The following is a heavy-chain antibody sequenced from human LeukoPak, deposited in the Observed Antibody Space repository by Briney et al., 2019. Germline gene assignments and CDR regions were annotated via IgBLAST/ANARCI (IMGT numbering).Heavy chain of an antibody. CDR2: INHSGST. V-gene: IGHV4-34*13. J-gene: IGHJ4*02. Sequence: XIGEINHSGSTNYNPSLKSRVTISVDTSKNQFSLKLSSVTAADTAVYYCARAAGGELPDYWGQGTLVTVSS. CDR3: ARAAGGELPDY. D-gene: IGHD3-16*01.